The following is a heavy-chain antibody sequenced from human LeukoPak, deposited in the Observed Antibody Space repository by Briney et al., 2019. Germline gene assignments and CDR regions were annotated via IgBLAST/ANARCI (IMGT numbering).Heavy chain of an antibody. D-gene: IGHD3-10*02. V-gene: IGHV4-59*12. J-gene: IGHJ4*02. CDR1: GGSISSYY. CDR3: ARSLFGEFDY. CDR2: IYYSGST. Sequence: SETLSLTCTVSGGSISSYYWSWIRQPPGKGLEWIGYIYYSGSTYYNPSLKSRVTISVDTSKNQFSLKLSSVTAADTAVYYCARSLFGEFDYWGQGTLVTVSS.